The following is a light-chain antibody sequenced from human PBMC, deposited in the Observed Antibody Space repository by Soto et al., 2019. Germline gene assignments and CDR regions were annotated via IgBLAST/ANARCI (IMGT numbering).Light chain of an antibody. Sequence: QSVLTQPASVSGPPGQSITISCTGTSSDVGSYNLVSWYQQHPGKAPKLMIYEGSKRPSGVSNRFSGSKSGNTASLTISGLQAEGEADYYCCSYAGSSSYVFGTGTKVTVL. CDR2: EGS. CDR1: SSDVGSYNL. J-gene: IGLJ1*01. CDR3: CSYAGSSSYV. V-gene: IGLV2-23*01.